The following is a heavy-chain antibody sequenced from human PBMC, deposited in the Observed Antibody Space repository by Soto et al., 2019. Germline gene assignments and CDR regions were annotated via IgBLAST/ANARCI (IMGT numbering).Heavy chain of an antibody. Sequence: GGSLRLSCAASGFTFNTYAMSWVRQAPGKGLEWVSVIENSGRNKYYADSVKGRFTISRDNSKKTLYLQLSSLRDNDTAVYYCASDYWGRGTLVTVSS. CDR2: IENSGRNK. CDR1: GFTFNTYA. J-gene: IGHJ4*02. V-gene: IGHV3-23*05. CDR3: ASDY.